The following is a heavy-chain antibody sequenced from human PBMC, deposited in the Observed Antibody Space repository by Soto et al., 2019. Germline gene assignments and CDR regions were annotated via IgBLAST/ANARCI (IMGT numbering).Heavy chain of an antibody. CDR2: VYYTGDT. CDR1: SGPDRSHN. V-gene: IGHV4-59*08. J-gene: IGHJ6*02. Sequence: QVQLQQSGPRLVKPSETLSLTCTVSSGPDRSHNWGWIRQPPGRGLEWIGYVYYTGDTAYNPSLSGRPTISADTSTNDVTLTLNSVTAADTAVYYCVRQGIDYRNGLVDVWGQVTTGSVSS. CDR3: VRQGIDYRNGLVDV. D-gene: IGHD4-17*01.